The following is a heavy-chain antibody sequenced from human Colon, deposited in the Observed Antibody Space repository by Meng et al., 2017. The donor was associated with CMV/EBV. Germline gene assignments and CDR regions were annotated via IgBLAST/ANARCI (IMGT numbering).Heavy chain of an antibody. Sequence: QVQPVQSGTEVKKTGASVKVSCKTSGYTFTGYFMDWVRQAPGQGLEWMGRINPNSGATNYAQKFQGRVTMTRDTSINTAYMELSGLRSDDTAVYYCATLSGGDFDDWGQGTLVTVSS. V-gene: IGHV1-2*02. J-gene: IGHJ4*02. CDR1: GYTFTGYF. CDR2: INPNSGAT. CDR3: ATLSGGDFDD. D-gene: IGHD1-26*01.